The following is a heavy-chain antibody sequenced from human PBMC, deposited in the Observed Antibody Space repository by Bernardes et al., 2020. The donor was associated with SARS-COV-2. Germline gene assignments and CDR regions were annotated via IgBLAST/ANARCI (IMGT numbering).Heavy chain of an antibody. CDR3: ARDFGGNSDY. CDR2: INEDGRII. V-gene: IGHV3-74*01. J-gene: IGHJ4*02. D-gene: IGHD2-15*01. CDR1: GFSVSASW. Sequence: LFRSCAASGFSVSASWMHWVRQAPGEGLVWVSHINEDGRIINYADSVKGRFTISRDIADNTLYLQMNSLRADDTAVYYCARDFGGNSDYWGQGTLVTVSS.